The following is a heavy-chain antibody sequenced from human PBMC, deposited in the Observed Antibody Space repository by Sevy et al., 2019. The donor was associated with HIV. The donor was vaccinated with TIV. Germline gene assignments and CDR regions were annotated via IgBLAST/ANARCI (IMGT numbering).Heavy chain of an antibody. J-gene: IGHJ4*02. CDR1: GFIFSSYV. CDR3: EAITTAGRDY. CDR2: ISGSGGYP. Sequence: GGSLRLSCAASGFIFSSYVMTWVRQAPGKGLEWVSTISGSGGYPYYAESVKGRFTISRDNSNNILYLQMNSLRAEDTAVYYCEAITTAGRDYWGQGTLVTVSS. V-gene: IGHV3-23*01. D-gene: IGHD6-13*01.